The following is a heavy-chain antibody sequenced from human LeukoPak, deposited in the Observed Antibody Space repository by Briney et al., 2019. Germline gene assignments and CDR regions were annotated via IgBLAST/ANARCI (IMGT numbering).Heavy chain of an antibody. V-gene: IGHV4-39*07. CDR2: IYYSGST. D-gene: IGHD2-2*01. CDR3: AREVPAAPYFDY. Sequence: SETLSLTCTVSGGSISSSSYYWGWIRQPPGKGLEWIGSIYYSGSTYYNPSLKSRVTISVDTSKNQFSLKLSSVTAADTAVYYCAREVPAAPYFDYWGQGTLVTVSS. CDR1: GGSISSSSYY. J-gene: IGHJ4*02.